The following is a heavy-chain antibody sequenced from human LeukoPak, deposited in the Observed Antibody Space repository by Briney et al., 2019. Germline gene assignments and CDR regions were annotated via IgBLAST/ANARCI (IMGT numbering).Heavy chain of an antibody. V-gene: IGHV4-30-4*01. Sequence: PSETLSLTCTVSGGSISSSDYYGSWIRQPPGKGLEWIGFIYYSGGTFYNPSLKSRVTISVDTSKNQFSLQLSSVTAADTAVYYCASYSGYDLFDSWGQGTLVTVSS. CDR3: ASYSGYDLFDS. CDR1: GGSISSSDYY. J-gene: IGHJ4*02. D-gene: IGHD5-12*01. CDR2: IYYSGGT.